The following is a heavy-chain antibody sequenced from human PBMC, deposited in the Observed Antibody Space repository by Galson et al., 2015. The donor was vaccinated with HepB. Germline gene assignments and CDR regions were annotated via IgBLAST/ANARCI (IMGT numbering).Heavy chain of an antibody. J-gene: IGHJ4*02. CDR3: ARVSYARESILDY. CDR2: IYYSGST. CDR1: GGSVSSGSYY. V-gene: IGHV4-61*01. D-gene: IGHD2-2*01. Sequence: SETLSLTCTVSGGSVSSGSYYWSWIRQPPGKGLEWIGYIYYSGSTNYNPSLKSRVTISVDTSKNQFSLKLSSVTAADTAVYYCARVSYARESILDYWGQGTLVTVSS.